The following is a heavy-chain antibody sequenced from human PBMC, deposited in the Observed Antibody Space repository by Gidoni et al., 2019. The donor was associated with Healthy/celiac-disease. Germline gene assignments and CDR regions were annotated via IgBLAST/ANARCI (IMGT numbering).Heavy chain of an antibody. D-gene: IGHD3-9*01. CDR3: ARAIDWLPSPHPNWFDP. V-gene: IGHV4-59*01. Sequence: QVQLQASGPGLVPPSETLSPTCTVPAGSISRYYWSWIRQPPGKGLEWIGYIYYSGSTNYNPSLKSQVTISVDTSKNQFSLKLSSVTAADTAVYYCARAIDWLPSPHPNWFDPWGQGTLVTVSS. CDR1: AGSISRYY. J-gene: IGHJ5*02. CDR2: IYYSGST.